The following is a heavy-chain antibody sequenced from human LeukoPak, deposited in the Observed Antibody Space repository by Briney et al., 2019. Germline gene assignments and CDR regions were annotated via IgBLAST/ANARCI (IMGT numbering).Heavy chain of an antibody. J-gene: IGHJ4*02. CDR3: ARGGVAARRGLSY. CDR2: INHSGGT. D-gene: IGHD6-6*01. Sequence: SETLSLTCAVYGGSFGGYYWSWIRQPPGKGLEWIGEINHSGGTNYNPSLKSRVTISVDTSKNQFSLKLSSVTAADTAVYYCARGGVAARRGLSYWGQGTLVTVSS. CDR1: GGSFGGYY. V-gene: IGHV4-34*01.